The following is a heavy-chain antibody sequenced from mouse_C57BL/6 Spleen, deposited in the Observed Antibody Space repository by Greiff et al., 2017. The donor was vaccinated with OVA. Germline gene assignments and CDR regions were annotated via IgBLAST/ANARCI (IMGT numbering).Heavy chain of an antibody. D-gene: IGHD1-1*01. J-gene: IGHJ1*03. CDR1: GYTFTSYN. CDR3: ARSTSVVLHWYFDV. CDR2: IYPGNGDT. V-gene: IGHV1-12*01. Sequence: LQESGAELVRPGASVKVSCKASGYTFTSYNMHWVKQTPRQGLEWIGAIYPGNGDTSYNQKFKGKATLTVDKSSSTAYMQLSSLTSEDSAVYFCARSTSVVLHWYFDVWGTGTTVTVSS.